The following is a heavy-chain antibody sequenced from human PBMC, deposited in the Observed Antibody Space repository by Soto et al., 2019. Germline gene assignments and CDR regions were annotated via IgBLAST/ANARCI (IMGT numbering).Heavy chain of an antibody. D-gene: IGHD2-15*01. CDR3: ARGWYGDY. J-gene: IGHJ4*02. CDR2: ISAHNGNT. Sequence: QVHLVQPGAEVKKPGASVKVSCKGSGYAFTTYGITWVRQAPGQRLEWMGWISAHNGNTNYAQKLQGRVTVTRDTSTSTAYMELRSLRSDDTAVYSCARGWYGDYWGQGALVTVSS. CDR1: GYAFTTYG. V-gene: IGHV1-18*01.